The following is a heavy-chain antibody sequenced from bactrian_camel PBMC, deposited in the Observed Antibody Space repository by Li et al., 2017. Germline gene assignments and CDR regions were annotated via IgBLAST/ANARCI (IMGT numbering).Heavy chain of an antibody. J-gene: IGHJ6*01. V-gene: IGHV3S53*01. CDR2: IESDGDT. CDR1: VYVKNVDC. Sequence: QLVESGGGSVQAGGSLRLSCAASSVYVKNVDCMAWFRQPPGMEREGVAVIESDGDTTYSDSVKGRFTISKDNDKNTLSLQMSGLVSEDTTMYYCAARFGTLQCPSSIGSGFWGQGTQVTVS. CDR3: AARFGTLQCPSSIGSGF.